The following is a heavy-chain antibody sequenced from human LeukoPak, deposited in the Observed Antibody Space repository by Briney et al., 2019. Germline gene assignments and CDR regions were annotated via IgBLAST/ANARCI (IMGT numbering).Heavy chain of an antibody. D-gene: IGHD4-23*01. CDR2: ISNDGSNK. V-gene: IGHV3-30-3*01. J-gene: IGHJ2*01. CDR1: GFTFSSYS. CDR3: ARAYGGNSLCCYFDL. Sequence: PGRSLRLTCAASGFTFSSYSIHWVRQAPGKGLEWVALISNDGSNKYYADSVKGRFTISRDNSKNTLYLQMNSLRAEDTAVYYCARAYGGNSLCCYFDLWGRGTLVTVSS.